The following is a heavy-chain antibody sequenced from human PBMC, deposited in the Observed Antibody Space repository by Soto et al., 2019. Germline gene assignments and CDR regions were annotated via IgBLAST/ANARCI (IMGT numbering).Heavy chain of an antibody. Sequence: QVQLVESGGAVVQPGRSLRLSCAASGFTFSNYAIHWVRQAPGKGLEWVALISYDGTNKFYTKSVRGRFTISRDNSKNTLYLQINSLRPEDTAIYFCARGGDGSGWRGTFDSWGQGTLVTVSS. V-gene: IGHV3-30-3*01. D-gene: IGHD6-19*01. J-gene: IGHJ4*02. CDR3: ARGGDGSGWRGTFDS. CDR1: GFTFSNYA. CDR2: ISYDGTNK.